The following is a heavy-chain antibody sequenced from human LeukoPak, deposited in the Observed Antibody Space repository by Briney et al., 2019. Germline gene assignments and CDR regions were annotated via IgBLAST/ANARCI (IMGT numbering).Heavy chain of an antibody. J-gene: IGHJ6*02. D-gene: IGHD3-22*01. Sequence: GGSLRLSCAASGFTFSSYAMSWVRQAPGKGLEWVSAISGSGGSTYYADSVKGRFTISRDNSKNTLYLQMNSLRAEDTAVYYCAKGIRDSSGFSPLYYYYGMDVWGQGTTVTVSS. CDR3: AKGIRDSSGFSPLYYYYGMDV. V-gene: IGHV3-23*01. CDR1: GFTFSSYA. CDR2: ISGSGGST.